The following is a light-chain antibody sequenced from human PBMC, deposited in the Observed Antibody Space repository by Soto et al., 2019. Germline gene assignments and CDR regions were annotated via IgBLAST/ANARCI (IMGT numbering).Light chain of an antibody. CDR1: QSVSRN. Sequence: EIVMTQSPDTLSVSPGEGGTLSCRASQSVSRNVAWYQQKPGQAPRLLIYGGSTRVTGIPARFSGSGSGTEFTLTISILRSEDFAVYYCQQYNNWPPVRTFGQGTKVEIK. J-gene: IGKJ1*01. CDR2: GGS. CDR3: QQYNNWPPVRT. V-gene: IGKV3-15*01.